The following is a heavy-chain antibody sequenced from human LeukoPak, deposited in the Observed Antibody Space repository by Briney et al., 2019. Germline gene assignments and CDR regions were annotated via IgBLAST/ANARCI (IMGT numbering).Heavy chain of an antibody. D-gene: IGHD3-22*01. V-gene: IGHV1-3*01. CDR1: GYTFTSYA. J-gene: IGHJ4*02. Sequence: ASVKVSCKASGYTFTSYAMHWVRQAPGQRLEWMGWINAGNGNTKYSQKFQGRVTITRDTSASTAYMELSSLRSEDTAVYYCARNFDYYDSSVGYWGQGTLVTVSS. CDR3: ARNFDYYDSSVGY. CDR2: INAGNGNT.